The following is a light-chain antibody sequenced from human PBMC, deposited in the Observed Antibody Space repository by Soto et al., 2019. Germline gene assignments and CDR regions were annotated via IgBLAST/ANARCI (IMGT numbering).Light chain of an antibody. V-gene: IGKV3-15*01. Sequence: EIVMTQSTATLSVSPGERATLSCRASQSISSELAWYQQKPGQPPRLLIYGASTRATGVPARFTGSGSGSDFTLTISGLQSEDFAVYYCQQGHNWPLTFCQGTRLEI. J-gene: IGKJ2*01. CDR3: QQGHNWPLT. CDR2: GAS. CDR1: QSISSE.